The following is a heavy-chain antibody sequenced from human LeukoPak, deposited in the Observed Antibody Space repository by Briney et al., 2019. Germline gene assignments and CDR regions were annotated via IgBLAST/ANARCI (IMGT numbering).Heavy chain of an antibody. CDR1: GGSISSGSYY. V-gene: IGHV4-61*02. J-gene: IGHJ4*02. D-gene: IGHD1-26*01. Sequence: PSQTLSLTCTVSGGSISSGSYYWSWIRQPAGKGLEWIGRIYTSGSTNYNPSLKSRVTISVDTSKNQFSLKLSSVTAADTAVSYCARGVGAAVGEFWGQGTLVTVSS. CDR3: ARGVGAAVGEF. CDR2: IYTSGST.